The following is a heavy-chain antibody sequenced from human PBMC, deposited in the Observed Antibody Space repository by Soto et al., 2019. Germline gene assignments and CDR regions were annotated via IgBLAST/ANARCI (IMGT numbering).Heavy chain of an antibody. CDR3: AKDRTVGTMIVVGDAFDI. V-gene: IGHV3-30*18. J-gene: IGHJ3*02. D-gene: IGHD3-22*01. CDR2: ISYDGSNK. Sequence: QVQLVESGGGVVQPGRSLRLSCAASGFTFSSYGMHWVRQAPGKGLEWVAVISYDGSNKYYADSVKGRFTISRDNSKNTLYLQMNSLRAEDTAVYYCAKDRTVGTMIVVGDAFDIWGQGTMVTVSS. CDR1: GFTFSSYG.